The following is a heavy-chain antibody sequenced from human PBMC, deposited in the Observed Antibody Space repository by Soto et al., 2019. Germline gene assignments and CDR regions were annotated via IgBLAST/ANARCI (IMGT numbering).Heavy chain of an antibody. Sequence: EVQLVESGGGLVQPGGSLRLSCAASGFTFSSYWMHWVRQAPGKGLVWVSRINSDGSSTSYADSVKGRFTISRDNAKNTMYLQMNRLRAEDTAVSDCARGGSLNWYFDLWGRGTLVTVS. CDR2: INSDGSST. D-gene: IGHD1-26*01. CDR1: GFTFSSYW. J-gene: IGHJ2*01. CDR3: ARGGSLNWYFDL. V-gene: IGHV3-74*01.